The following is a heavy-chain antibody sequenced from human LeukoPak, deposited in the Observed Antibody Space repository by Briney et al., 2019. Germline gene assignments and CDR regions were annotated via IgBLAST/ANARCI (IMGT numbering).Heavy chain of an antibody. Sequence: SETLSLTCTVSGGSISSGSYYWSWIRQPAGKGLEWIGRIYTSGSTNYNPSLKSRVTISVDTSKNQFSLKLSSVTAADTAVYYCARDESSIAARPGIWGQGTMVTVSS. CDR2: IYTSGST. J-gene: IGHJ3*02. D-gene: IGHD6-6*01. CDR1: GGSISSGSYY. V-gene: IGHV4-61*02. CDR3: ARDESSIAARPGI.